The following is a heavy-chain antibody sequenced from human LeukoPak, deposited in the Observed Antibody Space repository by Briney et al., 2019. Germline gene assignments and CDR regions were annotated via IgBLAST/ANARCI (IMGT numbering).Heavy chain of an antibody. CDR2: INSDGSDT. CDR1: EFTFSSYW. CDR3: ARDKHDSSGYYTPTFFDH. D-gene: IGHD3-22*01. Sequence: GGSLRLSCAASEFTFSSYWIHWVRQAPGEGLVWVSRINSDGSDTIYADSVKGRFTVSRDNAKNTLYLQMNSLSAEDTAVYYCARDKHDSSGYYTPTFFDHWGQGTLVTVSS. V-gene: IGHV3-74*01. J-gene: IGHJ4*02.